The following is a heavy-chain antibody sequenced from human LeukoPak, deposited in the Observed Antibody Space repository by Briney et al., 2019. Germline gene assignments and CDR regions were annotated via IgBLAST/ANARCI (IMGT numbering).Heavy chain of an antibody. D-gene: IGHD3-16*02. CDR2: IYTSGST. CDR1: GGSISSYY. CDR3: AGSMITFGGVIVNDY. J-gene: IGHJ4*02. V-gene: IGHV4-4*07. Sequence: SETLSLTCTVSGGSISSYYWSWIRQPAGKGLEWIGRIYTSGSTNYNPSLKSRVTVSVDTSKNQFSLKLSSVTAADTAVYYCAGSMITFGGVIVNDYWGQGTLVTVSS.